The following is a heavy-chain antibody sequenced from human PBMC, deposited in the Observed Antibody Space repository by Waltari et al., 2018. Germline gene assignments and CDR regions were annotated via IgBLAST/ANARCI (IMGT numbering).Heavy chain of an antibody. V-gene: IGHV4-39*02. J-gene: IGHJ3*01. CDR1: GASITSTKHY. D-gene: IGHD5-12*01. CDR2: ISYNGAT. CDR3: ATYIGASVGTAAFDV. Sequence: QLQLQESGPGLVKPSETLSLTCSVSGASITSTKHYWGWIRQPPGQCLEWIATISYNGATYSSPSLRGRVTVSRDTSMNYVSLKLGSVTAADTAVYYCATYIGASVGTAAFDVWGQGTMVTVSS.